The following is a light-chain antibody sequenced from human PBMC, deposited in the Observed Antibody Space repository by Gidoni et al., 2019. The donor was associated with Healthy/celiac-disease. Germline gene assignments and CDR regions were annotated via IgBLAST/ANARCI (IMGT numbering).Light chain of an antibody. Sequence: DIQMTQSPSTLSASVGDRVTITCRASQSISSWLAWYQQKPGKAPKLLIYKASSLESGVPSRFSCSGSGTEFTLTISSLQPYDFATYYCQQYNSYSPWTFGQGTKVEIK. J-gene: IGKJ1*01. CDR1: QSISSW. CDR2: KAS. V-gene: IGKV1-5*03. CDR3: QQYNSYSPWT.